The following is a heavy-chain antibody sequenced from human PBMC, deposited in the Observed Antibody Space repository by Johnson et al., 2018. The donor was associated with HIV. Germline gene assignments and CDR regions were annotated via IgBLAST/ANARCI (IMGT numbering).Heavy chain of an antibody. V-gene: IGHV3-30-3*01. Sequence: QEQLVESGGGVVQPGRSLRLSCSASGFTFSSYAMPWVRQAPGKGLEWVAVISYDGSNKYYADSVKGRFTISRDNSKNTLYLQMNSLRDEDTAVYYCARDAEEYCGGDCYLWGLGAFDIWGQGTMVTVSS. CDR3: ARDAEEYCGGDCYLWGLGAFDI. CDR2: ISYDGSNK. CDR1: GFTFSSYA. J-gene: IGHJ3*02. D-gene: IGHD2-21*02.